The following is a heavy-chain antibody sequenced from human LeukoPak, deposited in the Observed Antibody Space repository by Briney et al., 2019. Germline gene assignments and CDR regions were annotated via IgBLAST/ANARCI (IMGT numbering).Heavy chain of an antibody. V-gene: IGHV1-69*05. Sequence: SVKVSCKASGGTFSSYAISWVRQAPGQGLEWMGGIIPIFGTANYAQKFQGRVTITTDESTSTAYMELSSLRSEDTAVYYCARAHYGSGSYYNSFSDYWGQGTLVTVSS. CDR2: IIPIFGTA. CDR1: GGTFSSYA. J-gene: IGHJ4*02. D-gene: IGHD3-10*01. CDR3: ARAHYGSGSYYNSFSDY.